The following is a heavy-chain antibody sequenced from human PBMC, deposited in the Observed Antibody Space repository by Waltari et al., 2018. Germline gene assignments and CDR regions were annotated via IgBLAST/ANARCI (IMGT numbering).Heavy chain of an antibody. V-gene: IGHV1-69*08. J-gene: IGHJ4*02. CDR1: GGTFSSYA. CDR3: AIGGRVEWELTHQSRYYFDY. CDR2: IIPILCTA. D-gene: IGHD1-26*01. Sequence: QVQLVQSGAEVKKPGSSVKVSCKASGGTFSSYAIRWVRQAAGQGLEWMGRIIPILCTANYAQKFQGRVTITADKSTSTAYMELSSLRSEDTAVYYCAIGGRVEWELTHQSRYYFDYWGQGTLVTVSS.